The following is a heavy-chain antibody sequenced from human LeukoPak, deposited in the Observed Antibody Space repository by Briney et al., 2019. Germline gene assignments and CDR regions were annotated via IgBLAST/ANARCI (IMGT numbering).Heavy chain of an antibody. V-gene: IGHV4-34*01. CDR1: GGSFSGYY. D-gene: IGHD2-15*01. CDR2: INHSGST. J-gene: IGHJ5*02. Sequence: PSETLSLTCAVYGGSFSGYYWSWIRQPPGKGLEWIGEINHSGSTNYNPSLKSRVTISVDTSKNQFSLKLSSVTAADTAVYSCAKDRRDGGYCSYATTCYLNNWFDPWGQGTLVTVSS. CDR3: AKDRRDGGYCSYATTCYLNNWFDP.